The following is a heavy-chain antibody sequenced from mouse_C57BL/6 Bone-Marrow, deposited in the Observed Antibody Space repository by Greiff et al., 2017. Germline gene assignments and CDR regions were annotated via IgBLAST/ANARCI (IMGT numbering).Heavy chain of an antibody. Sequence: VKLQESGAELARPGVSVKLSCKASGYTFTSSGISWVKQRNGQGLAWIGEIYPRSGDTYYNEKFKGKATLTADKSSSTAYMELRSLTSEDSAVYFCAFYGPYAMDYWGQGTSVTVSS. CDR3: AFYGPYAMDY. CDR2: IYPRSGDT. V-gene: IGHV1-81*01. J-gene: IGHJ4*01. D-gene: IGHD1-1*01. CDR1: GYTFTSSG.